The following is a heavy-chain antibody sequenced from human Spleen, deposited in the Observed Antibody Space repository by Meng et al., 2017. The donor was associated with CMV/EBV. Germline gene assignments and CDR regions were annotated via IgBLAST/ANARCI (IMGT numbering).Heavy chain of an antibody. Sequence: GGSLRLSCPVSGFTFRDYSMNWVRQAPGKGLEWVSTISSVGSYISYTDSVKGQFTISIDNSKNTMYLQMNSMRAEDTAVYYCAKESGGRYDYYYGMDVWGQGTTVTVSS. CDR2: ISSVGSYI. V-gene: IGHV3-21*04. D-gene: IGHD6-19*01. CDR1: GFTFRDYS. CDR3: AKESGGRYDYYYGMDV. J-gene: IGHJ6*02.